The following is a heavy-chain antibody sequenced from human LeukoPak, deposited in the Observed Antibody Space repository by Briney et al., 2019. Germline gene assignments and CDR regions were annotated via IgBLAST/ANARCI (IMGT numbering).Heavy chain of an antibody. CDR3: ARMAYSSGWYPKYFDY. CDR2: INPDGGNT. Sequence: ASMKVSCKASGYTFTNSYIHWVRQAPGQVLEWMGLINPDGGNTNYAQNFQGRVTLTRDTSTSTAYMELRSLRSDDAAVYYCARMAYSSGWYPKYFDYWGQGTLVTVSS. CDR1: GYTFTNSY. V-gene: IGHV1-46*01. J-gene: IGHJ4*02. D-gene: IGHD6-19*01.